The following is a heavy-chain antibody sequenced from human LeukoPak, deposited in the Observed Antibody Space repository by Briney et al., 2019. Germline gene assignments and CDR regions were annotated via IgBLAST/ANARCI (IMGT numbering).Heavy chain of an antibody. D-gene: IGHD3-9*01. CDR2: MWYDGSNK. CDR1: GFTFSSYG. J-gene: IGHJ4*02. CDR3: ARGTAGDILTGYYWASYFDY. Sequence: GRSLRLSCAASGFTFSSYGMHWVRQAPGKGLEWVAVMWYDGSNKYYADSVKGRSTISRDNSKNTLYLQMNSLRAEDTAVYYCARGTAGDILTGYYWASYFDYWGQGTLVTVSS. V-gene: IGHV3-33*01.